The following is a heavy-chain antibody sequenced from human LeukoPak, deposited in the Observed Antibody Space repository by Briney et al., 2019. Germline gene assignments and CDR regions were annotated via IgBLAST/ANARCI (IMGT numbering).Heavy chain of an antibody. CDR2: IDPSDSYT. CDR3: ARLPLRYFDWLSSHNWFDP. D-gene: IGHD3-9*01. CDR1: GYSFTSYW. Sequence: LGESLKISCKGSGYSFTSYWISWVRQMPGKGLEWMGRIDPSDSYTNYSPSFQGHVTISADKSISTAYLQWSSLKASDTAMYYCARLPLRYFDWLSSHNWFDPWGQGTLVTVSS. J-gene: IGHJ5*02. V-gene: IGHV5-10-1*01.